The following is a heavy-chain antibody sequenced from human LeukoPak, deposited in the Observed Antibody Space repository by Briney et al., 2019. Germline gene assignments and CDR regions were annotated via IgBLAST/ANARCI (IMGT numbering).Heavy chain of an antibody. V-gene: IGHV3-66*02. CDR3: ARATDVWSAYQETYHFDS. J-gene: IGHJ4*02. CDR2: MYSGGST. CDR1: GFTVKKEY. D-gene: IGHD3-3*01. Sequence: GGSLRLSCAVSGFTVKKEYMTWARQAPGKGLEWVAVMYSGGSTDYADSVKGRFTISRDNSDNALYLQMNSLRVDDTAEYFCARATDVWSAYQETYHFDSWGQGTLVSVSS.